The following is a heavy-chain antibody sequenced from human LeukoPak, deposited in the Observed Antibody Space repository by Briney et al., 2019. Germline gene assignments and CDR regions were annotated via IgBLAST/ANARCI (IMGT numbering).Heavy chain of an antibody. D-gene: IGHD2-2*01. Sequence: PGGSLRLSCAASGFTFSSYAMGWLRQARGKGLEWVSAIVGSGGNMYYADSVKGRFTISRDNFNSTLYLKMNSLRAKDTAVYYCTKGLAWDSTSCSDWGQGTLVTVSS. J-gene: IGHJ4*02. CDR1: GFTFSSYA. CDR2: IVGSGGNM. V-gene: IGHV3-23*01. CDR3: TKGLAWDSTSCSD.